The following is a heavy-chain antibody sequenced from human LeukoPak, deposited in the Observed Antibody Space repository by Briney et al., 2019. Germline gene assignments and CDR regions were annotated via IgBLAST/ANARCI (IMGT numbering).Heavy chain of an antibody. J-gene: IGHJ3*02. CDR2: IYHSGST. CDR1: GGSISSGGYY. V-gene: IGHV4-30-2*01. CDR3: ARTDGYCSSTSCYKADAFDI. D-gene: IGHD2-2*02. Sequence: SETLSLTCTVSGGSISSGGYYWSWIRQPPGKGLEWIGYIYHSGSTYYNPSLKSRVTISVDRSNNQFSLKLSSVTAADTAVYYCARTDGYCSSTSCYKADAFDIWGQGTMVTVSS.